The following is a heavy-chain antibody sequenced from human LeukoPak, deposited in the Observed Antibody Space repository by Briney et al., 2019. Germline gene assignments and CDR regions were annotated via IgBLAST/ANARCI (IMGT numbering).Heavy chain of an antibody. V-gene: IGHV3-43*02. Sequence: GGSLRLSCAASGFTFSSYSMNWVRQAPGKGLEWVSLISGDGGSTYYADSVKGRFTISRDNSKNSLYLQMNSLRTEDTALYYCAKDVRYLDYFDYWGQGTLVTVSS. CDR3: AKDVRYLDYFDY. CDR2: ISGDGGST. CDR1: GFTFSSYS. J-gene: IGHJ4*02. D-gene: IGHD1-1*01.